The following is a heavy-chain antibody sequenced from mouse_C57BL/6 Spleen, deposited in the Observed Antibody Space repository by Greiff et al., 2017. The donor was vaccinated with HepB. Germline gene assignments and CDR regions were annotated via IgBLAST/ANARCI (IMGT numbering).Heavy chain of an antibody. Sequence: VKLMESGAELARPGASVKLSCKASGYTFTSYGISWVKQRTGQGLEWIGEIYPRSGNTYYNEKFKGKATLTADKSSSTAYMELRSLTSEDSAVYFCAYYYGSPYYFDYWGQGTTLTVSS. D-gene: IGHD1-1*01. CDR2: IYPRSGNT. CDR3: AYYYGSPYYFDY. V-gene: IGHV1-81*01. CDR1: GYTFTSYG. J-gene: IGHJ2*01.